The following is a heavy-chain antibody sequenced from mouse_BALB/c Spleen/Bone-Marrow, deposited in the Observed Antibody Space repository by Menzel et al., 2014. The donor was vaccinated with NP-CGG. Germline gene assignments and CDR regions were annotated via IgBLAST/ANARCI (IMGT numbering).Heavy chain of an antibody. D-gene: IGHD2-1*01. CDR2: INPSNGRT. J-gene: IGHJ4*01. CDR3: ARDGNYRYATDY. CDR1: GFTFTSYW. V-gene: IGHV1S81*02. Sequence: VQLQQSGAELVKPGASVKLSCMASGFTFTSYWIHWVKQRPGQGPEWIGEINPSNGRTNYNEKFKSKATLTEDKSSSTAYMQLSSLTSEDSAVYYCARDGNYRYATDYWGQGTSVTVSS.